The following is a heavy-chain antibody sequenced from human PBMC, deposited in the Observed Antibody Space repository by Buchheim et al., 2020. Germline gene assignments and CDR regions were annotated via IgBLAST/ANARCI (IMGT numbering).Heavy chain of an antibody. V-gene: IGHV3-7*01. CDR2: IKEDGSEI. J-gene: IGHJ4*02. Sequence: EVQLVDSGGDLVQPGGSLRLSCAASGFTFSDYWMTWVRQAPGKGLEWVANIKEDGSEIYYVDSVKGRFTISRDNPKKHLYLQMNSLRAEDTAVYYCARDSQRYCSGGSCYYGEPYFDYWGQGTL. CDR1: GFTFSDYW. D-gene: IGHD2-15*01. CDR3: ARDSQRYCSGGSCYYGEPYFDY.